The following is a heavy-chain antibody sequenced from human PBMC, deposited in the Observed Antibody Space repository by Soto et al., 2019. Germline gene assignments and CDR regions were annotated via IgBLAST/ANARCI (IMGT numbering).Heavy chain of an antibody. V-gene: IGHV4-59*01. Sequence: SETLSLTGTVSAGSITTSYWSWIRQPLGKALEWIGYISYRGSTNYNPSLKSRLTISIDMSKSQISLKLTSMTTADTAVYYCASSGIVGREVNTWFDPWGQGTLVTVSS. CDR1: AGSITTSY. J-gene: IGHJ5*02. D-gene: IGHD3-22*01. CDR2: ISYRGST. CDR3: ASSGIVGREVNTWFDP.